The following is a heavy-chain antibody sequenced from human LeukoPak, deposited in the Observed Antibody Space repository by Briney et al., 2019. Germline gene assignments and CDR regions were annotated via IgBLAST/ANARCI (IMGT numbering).Heavy chain of an antibody. D-gene: IGHD6-13*01. CDR3: AREVAAPNLYYFDS. CDR1: GYSFTTYW. J-gene: IGHJ4*02. CDR2: IFPGNSQT. V-gene: IGHV5-51*01. Sequence: GESLKISCKCSGYSFTTYWIGWVRQMPGTGLEWMGIIFPGNSQTIYNPSFHGQVSISADKSISTAYLQWSSLKASDTAMYYGAREVAAPNLYYFDSWGQGTLVTVSS.